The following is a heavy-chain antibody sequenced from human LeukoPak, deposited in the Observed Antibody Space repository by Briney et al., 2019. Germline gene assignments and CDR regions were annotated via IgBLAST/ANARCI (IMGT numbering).Heavy chain of an antibody. Sequence: ASVKVSCKASGYTFTGYYMHWVRQAPGQGLEWMGWINPNSGGTNYAQKFQGRVTMTRDTSISTAYMELSRLRSDDTAVYYCARGSRKRFLEWLSGYDAFDIWGQGTMVTVSS. CDR3: ARGSRKRFLEWLSGYDAFDI. CDR2: INPNSGGT. D-gene: IGHD3-3*01. J-gene: IGHJ3*02. CDR1: GYTFTGYY. V-gene: IGHV1-2*02.